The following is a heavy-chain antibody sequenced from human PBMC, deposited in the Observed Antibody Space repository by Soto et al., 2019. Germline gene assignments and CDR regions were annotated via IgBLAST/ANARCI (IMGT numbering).Heavy chain of an antibody. CDR1: GYSFTNND. J-gene: IGHJ5*02. Sequence: ASVKVSCKASGYSFTNNDVSWVRQATGQGLEWMGWMNPGSGDTGYAQKFQGRVTMTRDISIATAYMELSSLRSDDTAIYYCATMETICWINWFDPWRQRTLVAASS. CDR2: MNPGSGDT. D-gene: IGHD3-3*01. V-gene: IGHV1-8*01. CDR3: ATMETICWINWFDP.